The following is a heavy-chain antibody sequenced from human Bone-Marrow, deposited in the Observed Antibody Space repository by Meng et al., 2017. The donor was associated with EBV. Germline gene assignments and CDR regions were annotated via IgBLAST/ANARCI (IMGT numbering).Heavy chain of an antibody. CDR1: GFTFSSYG. CDR2: ISYDGSNK. J-gene: IGHJ4*02. CDR3: AKGGRGDY. V-gene: IGHV3-30*18. Sequence: QVQLVGSGGGVVQPGRSLRLSCAASGFTFSSYGMHWVRQAPGKGLEWVAVISYDGSNKYYADSVKGRFTISRDNSKNTLYLQMNSLRAEDTAVYYCAKGGRGDYWGQGTLVTVPS. D-gene: IGHD5-24*01.